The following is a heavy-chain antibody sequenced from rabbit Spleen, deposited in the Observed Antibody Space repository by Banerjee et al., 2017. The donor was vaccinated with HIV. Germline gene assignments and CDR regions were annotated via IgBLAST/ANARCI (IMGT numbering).Heavy chain of an antibody. J-gene: IGHJ6*01. CDR2: INTGSGNT. Sequence: QEQLVESGGGLVQPGGSLKLSCKASGFDFSNYGVSWVRQAPGKGLEWIGCINTGSGNTYYASWAKGRFTISKTSSTTVTLQVTSLTAADTATYFCARDTSSSFSSYGMDLWGPGTLVTVS. V-gene: IGHV1S45*01. CDR3: ARDTSSSFSSYGMDL. CDR1: GFDFSNYG. D-gene: IGHD1-1*01.